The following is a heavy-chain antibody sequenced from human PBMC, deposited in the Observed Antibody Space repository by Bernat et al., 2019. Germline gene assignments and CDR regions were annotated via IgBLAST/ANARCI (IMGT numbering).Heavy chain of an antibody. CDR1: GFTFRSYT. V-gene: IGHV3-30*01. J-gene: IGHJ3*02. Sequence: QVQFVESGGGVVQPGRSLRLSCAASGFTFRSYTMHWVRQAPGKGLEWVAIISYDGSKKYYADAVRGRFTISRDNSKNTLYLQMNSLRAEDTAVYYCARDLTIFEVIIMDDAFDIWGQGTMVTVSS. CDR2: ISYDGSKK. CDR3: ARDLTIFEVIIMDDAFDI. D-gene: IGHD3-3*01.